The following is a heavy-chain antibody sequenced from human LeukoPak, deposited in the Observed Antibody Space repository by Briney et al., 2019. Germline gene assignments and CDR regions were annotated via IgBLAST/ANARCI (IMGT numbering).Heavy chain of an antibody. CDR2: IHTSGSS. D-gene: IGHD6-13*01. CDR3: ATGYSSTWSDY. J-gene: IGHJ4*02. CDR1: GGSISSYY. Sequence: PSETLSLTCTVTGGSISSYYWSWTRQPAGKGLEWIGLIHTSGSSNYNTSLKSRVTMSVDTSKMQFSLKLTSVTAADTAIYYCATGYSSTWSDYWGQGTLVTVSS. V-gene: IGHV4-4*07.